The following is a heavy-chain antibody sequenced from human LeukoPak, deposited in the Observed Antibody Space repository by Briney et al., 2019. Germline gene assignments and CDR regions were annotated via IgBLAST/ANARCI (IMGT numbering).Heavy chain of an antibody. CDR2: MNPNSGNT. Sequence: ASVKVSCKASGYTFTSYDINWVRQATGQGLEWMGWMNPNSGNTGYAQKFQDRVTMTRNTAARTAYMELSSLRSEDTAIYYCARNDYGGYDAFDVWGQGTMVAVSP. D-gene: IGHD4-23*01. J-gene: IGHJ3*01. V-gene: IGHV1-8*01. CDR1: GYTFTSYD. CDR3: ARNDYGGYDAFDV.